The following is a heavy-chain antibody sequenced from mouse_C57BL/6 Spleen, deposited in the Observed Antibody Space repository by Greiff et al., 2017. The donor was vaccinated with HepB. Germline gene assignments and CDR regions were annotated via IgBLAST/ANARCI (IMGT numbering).Heavy chain of an antibody. V-gene: IGHV1-80*01. CDR1: GYAFSSYW. J-gene: IGHJ2*01. CDR2: IYPGDGDT. CDR3: ARPLYYGSSHRFDY. Sequence: VQLQQSGAELVKPGASVKISCKASGYAFSSYWMNWVKQRPGKGLEWIGQIYPGDGDTNYNGKFKGKATLTADKSSSTAYMQLSSLTSEDSAVYFCARPLYYGSSHRFDYWGQGTTLTVSS. D-gene: IGHD1-1*01.